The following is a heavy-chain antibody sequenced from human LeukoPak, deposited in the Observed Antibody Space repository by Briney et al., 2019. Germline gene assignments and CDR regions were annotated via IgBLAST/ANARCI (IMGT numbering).Heavy chain of an antibody. D-gene: IGHD1-1*01. CDR1: GYTFTGYY. CDR2: INPNSGGT. V-gene: IGHV1-2*02. J-gene: IGHJ3*02. Sequence: ASVKVSCKAPGYTFTGYYMHWVRQARGQGLEWMGWINPNSGGTNYAQKFQGRATMTRDTSISTAYMELSRLRSDDTAVYYCARMQRADKKIDAFDIWGQGTIVTVSS. CDR3: ARMQRADKKIDAFDI.